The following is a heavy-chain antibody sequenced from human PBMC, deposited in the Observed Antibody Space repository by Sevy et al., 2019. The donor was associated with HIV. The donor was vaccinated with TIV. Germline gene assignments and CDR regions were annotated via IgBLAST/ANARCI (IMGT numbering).Heavy chain of an antibody. V-gene: IGHV3-23*01. D-gene: IGHD5-12*01. CDR1: GFTFSSYA. CDR2: ISGSGGST. J-gene: IGHJ6*02. CDR3: AKGYDHYCYYGMDV. Sequence: GGSLRLSCAASGFTFSSYAMSWVRQAPGKGLEWVSAISGSGGSTYYADSVKGRFTISRDNSKNTLYLQMNSLRAEDTAVYYCAKGYDHYCYYGMDVWGQGTTVTVSS.